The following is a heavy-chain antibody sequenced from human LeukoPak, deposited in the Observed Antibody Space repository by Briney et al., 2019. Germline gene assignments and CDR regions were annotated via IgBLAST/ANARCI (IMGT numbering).Heavy chain of an antibody. CDR3: AKDYYDSSGYAPFDY. CDR1: GFTFSSYA. CDR2: IRGSGGST. D-gene: IGHD3-22*01. Sequence: GGSLRLSCAASGFTFSSYAMSWVRQAPGKGLEWVSPIRGSGGSTYYADSVKGRFTISRDNSKNTLYLQMNSLRAEDTAVYYCAKDYYDSSGYAPFDYWGQGTLVTVSS. V-gene: IGHV3-23*01. J-gene: IGHJ4*02.